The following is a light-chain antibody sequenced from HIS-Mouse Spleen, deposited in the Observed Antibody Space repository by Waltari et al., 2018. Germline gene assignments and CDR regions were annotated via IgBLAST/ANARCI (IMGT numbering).Light chain of an antibody. V-gene: IGLV3-10*01. CDR2: EDS. J-gene: IGLJ2*01. CDR1: ALPTKS. CDR3: YSTDSSGNHRV. Sequence: SYELTQPPSVSVSPGQTARITCSGDALPTKSAYGYQQKYGQAPVLVIYEDSKRPSGIPERFSGSSSGTMATLTISGAQVEDEADYYCYSTDSSGNHRVFGGGTKLTVL.